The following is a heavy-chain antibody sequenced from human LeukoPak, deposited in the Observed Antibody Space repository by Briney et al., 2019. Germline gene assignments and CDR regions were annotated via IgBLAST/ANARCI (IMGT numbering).Heavy chain of an antibody. J-gene: IGHJ4*02. Sequence: SETLSLTCTVSGGSISSYYWTWIRQPPGKGLEWLGYIYYSGSTNYNPSLKSRVTISLDTSKNQFSLRLTSVTAADTAVYYCASCRDGYLFDYWGQGTLVTVSS. CDR1: GGSISSYY. D-gene: IGHD5-24*01. CDR3: ASCRDGYLFDY. V-gene: IGHV4-59*01. CDR2: IYYSGST.